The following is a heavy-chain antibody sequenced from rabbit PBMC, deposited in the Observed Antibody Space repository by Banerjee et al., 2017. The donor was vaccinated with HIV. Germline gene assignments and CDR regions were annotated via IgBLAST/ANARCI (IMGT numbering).Heavy chain of an antibody. CDR2: IYAGGSGST. CDR3: ARGDYSYGYAGYGL. D-gene: IGHD6-1*01. CDR1: GFSFSSSYW. V-gene: IGHV1S45*01. J-gene: IGHJ4*01. Sequence: EESGGGLVQPEGSLTLTCTASGFSFSSSYWICWVRQAPGKGLEWIACIYAGGSGSTYYASWAKGRFTISKTSSTTVTLQMTSLTAADTATYFCARGDYSYGYAGYGLWGQGTLVTVS.